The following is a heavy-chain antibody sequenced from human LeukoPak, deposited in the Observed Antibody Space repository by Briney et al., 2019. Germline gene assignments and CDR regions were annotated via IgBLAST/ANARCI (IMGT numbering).Heavy chain of an antibody. Sequence: PGGSLRLSCAASGFTVSSNYVSWVRQAPGKGLEWVSIIYSGGSTYYADSVKGRFTISRDNSKNTLYRQMNSLRVEETAVYYCARELHWGQGTLVTVSS. J-gene: IGHJ4*02. CDR2: IYSGGST. V-gene: IGHV3-66*02. CDR3: ARELH. CDR1: GFTVSSNY. D-gene: IGHD1-26*01.